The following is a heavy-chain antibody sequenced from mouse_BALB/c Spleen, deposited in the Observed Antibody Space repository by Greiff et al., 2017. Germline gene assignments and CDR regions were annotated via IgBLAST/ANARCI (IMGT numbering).Heavy chain of an antibody. CDR1: GFTFSSYG. Sequence: EVKLMESGGDLVKPGGSLKLSCAASGFTFSSYGMSWVRQTPDKRLEWVATISSGGSYTYYPDSVKGRFTISRDNAKNTLYLQMSSLKSEDTAMYYCARHRDYGYDVRGFDYWGQGTTLTVSS. J-gene: IGHJ2*01. V-gene: IGHV5-6*01. CDR3: ARHRDYGYDVRGFDY. CDR2: ISSGGSYT. D-gene: IGHD2-2*01.